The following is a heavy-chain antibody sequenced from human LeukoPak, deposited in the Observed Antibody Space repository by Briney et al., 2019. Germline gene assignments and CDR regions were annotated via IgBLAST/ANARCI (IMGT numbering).Heavy chain of an antibody. CDR2: INWNAEYI. V-gene: IGHV3-20*04. D-gene: IGHD1-26*01. CDR3: ARDRMGATGNFDY. CDR1: GYSFDDNA. J-gene: IGHJ4*02. Sequence: PGVSLRLSCAASGYSFDDNALSWVRQAPGKGLEWVSTINWNAEYITYADSVRGRFTISRDHAKNSVYLQMDSLRVEDTALYYCARDRMGATGNFDYWGQGTLVTVSS.